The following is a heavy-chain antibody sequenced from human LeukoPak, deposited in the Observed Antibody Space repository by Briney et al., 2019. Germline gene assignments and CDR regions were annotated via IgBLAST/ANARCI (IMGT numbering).Heavy chain of an antibody. V-gene: IGHV3-74*01. J-gene: IGHJ4*02. D-gene: IGHD4-17*01. CDR3: ARTIRPSGDYHTFDY. Sequence: GGSLRLSCAVSGFTFSSSWMHWVRQAPGKGLVWVSHIKTDGSTTAYADSVKGRFTISRDNSKNTLYLQMNSLRGEDTALYYCARTIRPSGDYHTFDYWGQGTLVAVSS. CDR2: IKTDGSTT. CDR1: GFTFSSSW.